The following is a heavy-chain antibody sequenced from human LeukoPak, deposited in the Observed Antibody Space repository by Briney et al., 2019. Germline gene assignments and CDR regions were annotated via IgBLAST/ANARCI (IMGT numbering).Heavy chain of an antibody. CDR3: ARRDWEPTSFDY. Sequence: GGSLRLSCAASGFTFSSYAMHWVRQAPGKGLEYVSAINNDGSRTYYANSVKGRFIISRDNSKNTLYLQMGSLSAEDMALYYCARRDWEPTSFDYWGQGALVTVSS. CDR1: GFTFSSYA. V-gene: IGHV3-64*01. D-gene: IGHD1-26*01. J-gene: IGHJ4*02. CDR2: INNDGSRT.